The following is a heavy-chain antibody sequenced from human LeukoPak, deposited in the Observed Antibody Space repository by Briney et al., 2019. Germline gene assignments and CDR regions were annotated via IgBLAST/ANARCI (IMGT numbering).Heavy chain of an antibody. CDR2: MNPNRGNT. J-gene: IGHJ4*02. CDR3: ARVNPYSSGWYAD. CDR1: GYTFTSYD. V-gene: IGHV1-8*01. Sequence: ASVKVSCKASGYTFTSYDINWVRQATGQGLEWMGWMNPNRGNTGYAQKFQGRVTMTRNTSISTAYMELSSLRSEDTAVYYCARVNPYSSGWYADWGQGTLVTVSS. D-gene: IGHD6-19*01.